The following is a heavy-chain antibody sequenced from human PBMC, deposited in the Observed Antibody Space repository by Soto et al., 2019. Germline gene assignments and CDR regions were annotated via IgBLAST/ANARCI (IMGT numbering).Heavy chain of an antibody. J-gene: IGHJ5*02. CDR3: ARVSATGTRWIDT. CDR2: IAYTGRT. D-gene: IGHD6-13*01. CDR1: GGSINSGAYY. V-gene: IGHV4-31*03. Sequence: QVQLQESGPGLVKPSQTLSLTSSVSGGSINSGAYYWVWIRQHPGKGLEWIGYIAYTGRTYSNPSLQRRVTIALDMSESQFSLKLTSGTAADTAVYFCARVSATGTRWIDTWGQGTRVTVSP.